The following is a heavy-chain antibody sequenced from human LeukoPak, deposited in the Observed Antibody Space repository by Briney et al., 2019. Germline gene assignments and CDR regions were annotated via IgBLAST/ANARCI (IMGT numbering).Heavy chain of an antibody. CDR1: GGSITNYY. Sequence: SETLSLTCTVSGGSITNYYWSWVRQPPGKGLEWIGYIYYTGSTNYNPSLKSRVTISVDTSKNQFSLKLSSVTAADTAVYYCARRLGYCSSASCYVAPFDYWGQGTLVTVSS. J-gene: IGHJ4*02. D-gene: IGHD2-2*01. V-gene: IGHV4-59*01. CDR3: ARRLGYCSSASCYVAPFDY. CDR2: IYYTGST.